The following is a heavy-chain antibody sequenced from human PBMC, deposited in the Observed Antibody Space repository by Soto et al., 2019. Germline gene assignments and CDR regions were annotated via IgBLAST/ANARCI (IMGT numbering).Heavy chain of an antibody. D-gene: IGHD6-6*01. Sequence: ASVKVSCKASGGTFSSYAISWVRQAPGQGLEWMGGIIPIFGTANYAQKFQGRVTITADESTSTAYMELSSLRSEDTAVYYCARVHSSSSYYYYGMDVWGQGTTVTVSS. J-gene: IGHJ6*02. CDR2: IIPIFGTA. CDR1: GGTFSSYA. CDR3: ARVHSSSSYYYYGMDV. V-gene: IGHV1-69*13.